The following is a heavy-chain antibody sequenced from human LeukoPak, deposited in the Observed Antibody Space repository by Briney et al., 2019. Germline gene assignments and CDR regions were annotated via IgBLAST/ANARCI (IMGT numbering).Heavy chain of an antibody. CDR3: ARRDAALSDTFDI. CDR2: ISGSGGST. V-gene: IGHV3-23*01. J-gene: IGHJ3*02. CDR1: GFTFSSYA. Sequence: GGSLRLSCAASGFTFSSYAMSWVRQAPGKGLEWVSAISGSGGSTYYADSVKGRFTISRDNSKNTLYLQMNSLRAEDTAVYYCARRDAALSDTFDIWGQGTMVTVSS.